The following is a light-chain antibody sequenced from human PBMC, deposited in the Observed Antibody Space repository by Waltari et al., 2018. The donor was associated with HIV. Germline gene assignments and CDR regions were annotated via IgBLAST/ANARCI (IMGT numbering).Light chain of an antibody. V-gene: IGLV1-40*01. CDR2: GNS. J-gene: IGLJ3*02. CDR1: SSNIGAGYD. CDR3: QSYDSSLSGGV. Sequence: QSALTQPPSVSGAPGQRVTISCTGSSSNIGAGYDVHWYQQVPGTAPKLLIYGNSNRPSGVPDRFSGSKSGPSASLAVTGLQAEDEADYYCQSYDSSLSGGVFGGGTKLTVL.